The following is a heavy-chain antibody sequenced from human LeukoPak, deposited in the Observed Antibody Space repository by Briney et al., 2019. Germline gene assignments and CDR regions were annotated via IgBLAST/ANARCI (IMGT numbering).Heavy chain of an antibody. Sequence: ASVKVSCKASGYTFTSYDINWVRQATGQGLEWMGWMNPNSGNTNYAQKLQGRVTMTTDTSTSTAYMELRSLRSDDTAVYYCARDPRGFWSGYYTGYYFDYWGQGTLVTVSS. CDR2: MNPNSGNT. D-gene: IGHD3-3*01. CDR3: ARDPRGFWSGYYTGYYFDY. CDR1: GYTFTSYD. V-gene: IGHV1-18*01. J-gene: IGHJ4*02.